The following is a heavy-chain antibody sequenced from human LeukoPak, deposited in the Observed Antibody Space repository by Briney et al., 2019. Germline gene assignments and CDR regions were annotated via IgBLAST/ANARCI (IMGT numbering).Heavy chain of an antibody. V-gene: IGHV4-59*12. D-gene: IGHD3-3*01. CDR2: IHYSGST. Sequence: PSETLSLTCTVSGGSISSSYWSWIRQPPGKGLEWIGDIHYSGSTNYNPSLKSRVTISVDTSKNQFSLKLSSVTAADTAVYYCARAVRSGAFDIWGQGTMVTVSS. J-gene: IGHJ3*02. CDR1: GGSISSSY. CDR3: ARAVRSGAFDI.